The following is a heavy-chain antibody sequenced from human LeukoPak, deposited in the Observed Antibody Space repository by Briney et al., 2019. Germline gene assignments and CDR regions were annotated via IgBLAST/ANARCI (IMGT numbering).Heavy chain of an antibody. CDR3: AKSTVTNYFDN. J-gene: IGHJ4*02. Sequence: GGSLRLSCAASGFTFSSYEMNWVRQAPGKGLEWISYISRSGSTINYADSVKGRFTISRDDATYSLYLQMNSLRAEDTAVYYCAKSTVTNYFDNWGQGSLVTVSS. D-gene: IGHD4-17*01. V-gene: IGHV3-48*03. CDR2: ISRSGSTI. CDR1: GFTFSSYE.